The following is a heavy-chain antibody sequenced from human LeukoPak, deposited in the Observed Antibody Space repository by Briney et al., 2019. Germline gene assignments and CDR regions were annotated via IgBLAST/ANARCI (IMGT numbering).Heavy chain of an antibody. J-gene: IGHJ6*02. CDR3: GRALGDWGFVYNAMDV. CDR1: GFAFNIYS. D-gene: IGHD7-27*01. Sequence: GGSLRLSCATSGFAFNIYSFNWVRQAPGKGLEWVSHISKRSTTIYYADSVEGRFTVSRDNAKNVVYLQMNSLRAEDTAVYYCGRALGDWGFVYNAMDVWGPGTSVTVSS. V-gene: IGHV3-48*04. CDR2: ISKRSTTI.